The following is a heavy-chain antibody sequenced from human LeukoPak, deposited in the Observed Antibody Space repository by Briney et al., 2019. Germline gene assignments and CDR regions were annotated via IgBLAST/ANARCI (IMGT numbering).Heavy chain of an antibody. J-gene: IGHJ4*02. V-gene: IGHV3-21*01. CDR1: GLSFRSYS. Sequence: GGSLRLSCAASGLSFRSYSMDWVRQAPGKGLEWVSSITGSSSYISYADSVKGRFTISRDNAENSLFLQMNSLRPEDTAVYFCAGDRLEGGETFDSWGQGTLVTVSS. CDR2: ITGSSSYI. CDR3: AGDRLEGGETFDS. D-gene: IGHD1-1*01.